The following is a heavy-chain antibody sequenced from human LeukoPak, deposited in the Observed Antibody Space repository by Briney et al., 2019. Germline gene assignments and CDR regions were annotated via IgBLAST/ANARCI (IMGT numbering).Heavy chain of an antibody. CDR1: GFTFNSFP. CDR2: INPSSGGT. J-gene: IGHJ4*02. Sequence: QPGGSLRLSCAVSGFTFNSFPLSWVRQAPGKGLEWVSGINPSSGGTYYADSVKGRFTISRDNSKNTLYLEMNSLRAEDTAVYYRARGRISPDYWGQGTLVTVSS. D-gene: IGHD3-3*02. V-gene: IGHV3-23*01. CDR3: ARGRISPDY.